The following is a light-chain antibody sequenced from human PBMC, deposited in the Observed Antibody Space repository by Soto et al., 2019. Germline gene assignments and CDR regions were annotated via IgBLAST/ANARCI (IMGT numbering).Light chain of an antibody. CDR2: DVI. J-gene: IGLJ3*02. Sequence: QSALTQPPSASGSPRQSVTISCTGTSSDVGGYNYVSWYQQHPGKAPKLMIYDVIKRPSGVPDRFSGSKSGNTASLTVSGLQAEDEADYYCSSYAGSNNLVFGGGTKVTVL. V-gene: IGLV2-8*01. CDR1: SSDVGGYNY. CDR3: SSYAGSNNLV.